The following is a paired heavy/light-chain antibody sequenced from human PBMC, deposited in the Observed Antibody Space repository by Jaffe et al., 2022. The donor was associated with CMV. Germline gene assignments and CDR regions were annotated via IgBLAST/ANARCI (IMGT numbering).Heavy chain of an antibody. CDR1: GFIFSNHA. CDR2: ITGGGSST. V-gene: IGHV3-23*01. J-gene: IGHJ3*02. Sequence: EVQLLESGGDLVQPGGSLRLSCAASGFIFSNHAMSWVRQAPGKGLEWVSTITGGGSSTYYADSVKGRFTISRDQSKNTLYLQMHSLRAEDTAVYYCAKIYDKGTSYSPFEIWGRGTMVTVSS. D-gene: IGHD1-1*01. CDR3: AKIYDKGTSYSPFEI.
Light chain of an antibody. CDR2: GAS. CDR3: QQYNNWPRT. CDR1: QNVRTN. J-gene: IGKJ1*01. Sequence: EEVMTQSPATLSVSPGERATLSCRASQNVRTNLAWYQQRPGQAPRLLIYGASTRATGIPDRFSGSGSGTEFTLTISSLQSEDFAIYYCQQYNNWPRTFGQGTKVEIK. V-gene: IGKV3-15*01.